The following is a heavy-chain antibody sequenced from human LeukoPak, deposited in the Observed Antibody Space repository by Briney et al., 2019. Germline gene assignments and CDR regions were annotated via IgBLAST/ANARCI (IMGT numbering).Heavy chain of an antibody. CDR2: IGASGGST. D-gene: IGHD3-9*01. CDR1: GFTFSSYA. CDR3: AKAEGYDILTGLDY. V-gene: IGHV3-23*01. Sequence: WGSLRLSCATSGFTFSSYAMSWVRQAPGKGLEWVSGIGASGGSTYYADSVKGRFTISRDNSKNTLYLQMNSLRTEDTAVYYCAKAEGYDILTGLDYWGQGPLVTVSS. J-gene: IGHJ4*02.